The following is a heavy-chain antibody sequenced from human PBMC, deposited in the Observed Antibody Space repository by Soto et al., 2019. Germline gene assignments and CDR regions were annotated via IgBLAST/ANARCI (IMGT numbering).Heavy chain of an antibody. CDR3: ARDLAVADYYFDY. CDR1: GYTFTSYA. J-gene: IGHJ4*02. D-gene: IGHD6-19*01. Sequence: QVQLVQSGAEEKKPGASVKVSCKASGYTFTSYAMHWVRQAPGQRLERMGWINAGNGNTKYSQKFQGRVTITRDTSASTAYMELSSLRSEDTAVYYCARDLAVADYYFDYWGQGTLVTVSS. V-gene: IGHV1-3*05. CDR2: INAGNGNT.